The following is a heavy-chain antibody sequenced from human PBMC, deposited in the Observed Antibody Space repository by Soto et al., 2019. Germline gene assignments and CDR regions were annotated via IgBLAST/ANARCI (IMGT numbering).Heavy chain of an antibody. CDR1: GSTFSSYT. Sequence: QVQLVQSGAEVRKPGSSVEVSCMASGSTFSSYTVNWVRQAPGQGLEGIGRIIPVLGVTHYARRFQGRVTITADRSRKTAYRELTSLTSEDTAVYYCARRRYCGVDCYNKFYYGMDVWGQGTTVTVSS. CDR3: ARRRYCGVDCYNKFYYGMDV. D-gene: IGHD2-21*02. J-gene: IGHJ6*02. V-gene: IGHV1-69*02. CDR2: IIPVLGVT.